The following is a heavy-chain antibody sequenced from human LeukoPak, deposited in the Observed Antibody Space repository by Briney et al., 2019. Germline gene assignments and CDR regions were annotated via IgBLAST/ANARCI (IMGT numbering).Heavy chain of an antibody. D-gene: IGHD4/OR15-4a*01. J-gene: IGHJ6*02. V-gene: IGHV1-69*04. CDR3: ARDQVLKDYYGMDV. Sequence: ASVKVSCKASGSTFSSYAISWVRQGPGQGLEWMGRSIPILGIANYAQKFQGRVTITADKSTSTAFMDLSRIRSEATAAYYCARDQVLKDYYGMDVCGQGTTVTVSS. CDR2: SIPILGIA. CDR1: GSTFSSYA.